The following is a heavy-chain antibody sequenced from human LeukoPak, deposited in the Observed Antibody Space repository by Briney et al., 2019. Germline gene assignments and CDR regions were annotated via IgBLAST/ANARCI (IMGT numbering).Heavy chain of an antibody. D-gene: IGHD2-2*01. CDR1: GGSISSYY. Sequence: SETLSLTCTVSGGSISSYYWSWIRQPPGKGLEWIGYIYYSGSTNYNPSLKSRVTISVDTSKNQFSLKLSSVTAADTAVYYCASGLCSSTSCSDYWGQGTLVTVSS. CDR3: ASGLCSSTSCSDY. V-gene: IGHV4-59*01. J-gene: IGHJ4*02. CDR2: IYYSGST.